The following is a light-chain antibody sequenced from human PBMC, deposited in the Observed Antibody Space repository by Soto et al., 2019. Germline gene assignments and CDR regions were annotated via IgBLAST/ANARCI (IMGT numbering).Light chain of an antibody. V-gene: IGKV3-20*01. CDR1: QSAGNF. CDR2: GSS. Sequence: EIVMTQSPATLSVSPWETASLSCRASQSAGNFLAWYQQKPGQAPRLLTHGSSSRATGIPDRFSGRGFGTDFTLVISRLEPEDFAVYYCQQYGSSPFTFGQGTRLEIK. J-gene: IGKJ5*01. CDR3: QQYGSSPFT.